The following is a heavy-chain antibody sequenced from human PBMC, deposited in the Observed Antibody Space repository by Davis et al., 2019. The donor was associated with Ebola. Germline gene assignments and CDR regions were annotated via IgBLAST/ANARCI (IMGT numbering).Heavy chain of an antibody. J-gene: IGHJ4*02. V-gene: IGHV1-3*01. CDR2: ISAGNGRT. CDR3: ARGWGNSLGNDF. D-gene: IGHD4-23*01. CDR1: GYTFPDYG. Sequence: AASVKVSCKASGYTFPDYGIHWVRQAPGQGLEWLGWISAGNGRTQYSQNFRGRVTMTRNTSINTAYMELSSLTSADTAVYYCARGWGNSLGNDFWGQGTLVTVSS.